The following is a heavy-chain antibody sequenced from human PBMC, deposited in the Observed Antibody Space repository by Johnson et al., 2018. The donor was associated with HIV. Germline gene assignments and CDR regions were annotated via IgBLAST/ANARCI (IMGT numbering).Heavy chain of an antibody. Sequence: MQLVESGGGVVRPGGSLRLSCAASGFTFDDYGMSWVRQAPGKGLEWVSGINWNGGSTGYADSVKGRFTISRDNSKNTLHLQMNSLRAEDTAVYYCARAYSYGAFDIWGLGTKVTVSS. D-gene: IGHD5-18*01. CDR1: GFTFDDYG. CDR3: ARAYSYGAFDI. V-gene: IGHV3-20*04. CDR2: INWNGGST. J-gene: IGHJ3*02.